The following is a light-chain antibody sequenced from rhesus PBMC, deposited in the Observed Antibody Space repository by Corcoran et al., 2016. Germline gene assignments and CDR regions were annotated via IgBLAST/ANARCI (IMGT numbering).Light chain of an antibody. CDR2: KAS. V-gene: IGKV1-22*01. Sequence: DIQMTQSPSSLSASVGDTVTITCRASQSISSWLDWYQKKPGKAPKLMIYKASSLQSGVPSRFSCSGSGTDFTLTISSLQPEDFATYYCLQYSSSPFTFGPGTKLYIK. CDR3: LQYSSSPFT. CDR1: QSISSW. J-gene: IGKJ3*01.